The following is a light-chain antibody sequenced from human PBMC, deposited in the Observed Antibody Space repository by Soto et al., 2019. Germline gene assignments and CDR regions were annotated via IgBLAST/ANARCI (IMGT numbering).Light chain of an antibody. CDR3: QQGGT. J-gene: IGKJ1*01. CDR2: DAS. Sequence: ELVLTQSPVTLSLSPGERATLSCRASQDVSKYIGWYQQKPGQAPRLLIYDASNRATGIPARFSGSGSGTDFTLTNSSLEPEDFAVYYWQQGGTIGQGTKVQI. V-gene: IGKV3-11*01. CDR1: QDVSKY.